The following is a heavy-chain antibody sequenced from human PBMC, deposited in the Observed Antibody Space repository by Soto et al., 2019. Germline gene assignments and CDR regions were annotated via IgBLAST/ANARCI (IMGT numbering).Heavy chain of an antibody. V-gene: IGHV3-23*01. CDR1: GFTFSSYA. J-gene: IGHJ4*02. CDR2: ISGSGGST. D-gene: IGHD3-3*01. Sequence: HPGGSLRLSCAASGFTFSSYAMSWVRQVPGKGLEWVSAISGSGGSTYYADSVKGRFTISRDNSKNTLYLQMNSLRAEDTAVYYCAKSREWLSSRGWAFDYWGQGTLVTVSS. CDR3: AKSREWLSSRGWAFDY.